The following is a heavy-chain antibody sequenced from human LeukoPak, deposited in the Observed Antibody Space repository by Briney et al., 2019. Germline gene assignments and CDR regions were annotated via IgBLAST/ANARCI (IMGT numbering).Heavy chain of an antibody. V-gene: IGHV4-59*01. CDR2: ISYSGST. D-gene: IGHD2-15*01. Sequence: SETLSLTCTVSGGSISNYYWIWIRQPPVKGLEWIGHISYSGSTNYNPSLKSRVTMSVDTSKNQFSLKVTSVTAADTAVYYCARGHDGVVGWFAPWGRGTLVTVSS. J-gene: IGHJ5*02. CDR3: ARGHDGVVGWFAP. CDR1: GGSISNYY.